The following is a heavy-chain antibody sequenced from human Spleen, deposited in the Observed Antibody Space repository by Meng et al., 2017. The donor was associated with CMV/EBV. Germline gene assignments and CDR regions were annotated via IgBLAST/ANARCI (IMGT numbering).Heavy chain of an antibody. J-gene: IGHJ6*02. CDR3: AASRTGHYYYGMDV. Sequence: CAASWFTVSHNFITWVRQAPGKGLEWVSVIYSGGSTDYADSVKGRFTISRDNSKNTLYLQMTSLRAEDMAVYYCAASRTGHYYYGMDVWGQGTTVTVSS. V-gene: IGHV3-53*01. CDR1: WFTVSHNF. CDR2: IYSGGST.